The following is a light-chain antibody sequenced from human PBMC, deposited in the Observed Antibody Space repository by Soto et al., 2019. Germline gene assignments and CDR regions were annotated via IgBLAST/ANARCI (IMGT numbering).Light chain of an antibody. CDR2: DAS. J-gene: IGKJ5*01. CDR3: QQRSNWPLIT. V-gene: IGKV3-11*01. CDR1: QSVSSY. Sequence: EVVLTQSPGTLSLSPGERATLSCRASQSVSSYLAWYQQKPGQAPRLLIYDASNRATGIPARFSGGGSGTDFTLTISSLEPEDFAVYYCQQRSNWPLITFGQGTRLEIK.